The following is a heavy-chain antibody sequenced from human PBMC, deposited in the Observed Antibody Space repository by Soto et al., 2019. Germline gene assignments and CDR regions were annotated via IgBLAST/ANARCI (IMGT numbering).Heavy chain of an antibody. CDR3: ARRGSYSAFDI. J-gene: IGHJ3*02. CDR2: IYTSGST. V-gene: IGHV4-4*07. CDR1: GGCISSYY. D-gene: IGHD1-26*01. Sequence: TXASLSLTCTVCGGCISSYYWSWIRQPAGKGLERIGRIYTSGSTNYNPSLKSRVTMSVDTSKNQFSLKLSSVTAADTAVYYCARRGSYSAFDIWAQRTMVTVSS.